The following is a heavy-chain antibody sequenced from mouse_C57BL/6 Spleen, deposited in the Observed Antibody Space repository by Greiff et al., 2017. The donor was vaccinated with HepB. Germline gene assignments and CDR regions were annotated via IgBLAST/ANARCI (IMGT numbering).Heavy chain of an antibody. CDR2: ISSGSSTI. D-gene: IGHD4-1*01. Sequence: EVKLVESGGGLVKPGGSLKLSCAASGFTFSDYGMHWVRQAPEKGLEWVAYISSGSSTIYYADTVKGRFTISRDNAKNTLFLQMTSLRSEDTAMYYCARPKLGRGYAMDYWGQGTSVTVSS. V-gene: IGHV5-17*01. CDR3: ARPKLGRGYAMDY. J-gene: IGHJ4*01. CDR1: GFTFSDYG.